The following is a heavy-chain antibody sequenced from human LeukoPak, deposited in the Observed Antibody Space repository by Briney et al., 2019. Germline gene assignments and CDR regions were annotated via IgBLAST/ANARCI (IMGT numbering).Heavy chain of an antibody. V-gene: IGHV3-23*01. CDR2: ISGSGGST. D-gene: IGHD3-22*01. J-gene: IGHJ4*02. CDR3: ANGYFRYYFDY. Sequence: GGSLRLSCAASGFTFSSYVMSWVRQAPGKGLEWVSGISGSGGSTYYADSVKGRFTISRDNSKNTLYLQMNSLRAEDTAVYYRANGYFRYYFDYWGQGTLVTVSS. CDR1: GFTFSSYV.